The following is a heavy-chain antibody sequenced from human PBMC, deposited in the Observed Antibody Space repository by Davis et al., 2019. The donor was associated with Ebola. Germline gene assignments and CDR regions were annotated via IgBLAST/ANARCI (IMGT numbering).Heavy chain of an antibody. Sequence: GESLKTSCAASGFTFRSYAMHWVRQAPGKWLEWVAVIWDDGSNKYYADAVKGRFTISRDNSKNTLYLQMNSLRDEDTALYYCTREVVPATLHHYYYGLDVWGQGTTVTVSS. D-gene: IGHD2-2*01. J-gene: IGHJ6*02. CDR2: IWDDGSNK. V-gene: IGHV3-33*01. CDR3: TREVVPATLHHYYYGLDV. CDR1: GFTFRSYA.